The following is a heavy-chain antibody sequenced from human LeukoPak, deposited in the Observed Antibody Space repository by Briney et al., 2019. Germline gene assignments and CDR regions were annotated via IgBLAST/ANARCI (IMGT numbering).Heavy chain of an antibody. Sequence: SETLSLTCALSHSSITSDYYWAWIRQPPGKGLEWIGIIYHSGSTYYTSSLKSRVTILVDTSKNQFSLKLTSVTAADTAVYYCASLYCSGGHCPFDYWGQGTLVTVSS. V-gene: IGHV4-38-2*01. J-gene: IGHJ4*02. D-gene: IGHD2-15*01. CDR3: ASLYCSGGHCPFDY. CDR1: HSSITSDYY. CDR2: IYHSGST.